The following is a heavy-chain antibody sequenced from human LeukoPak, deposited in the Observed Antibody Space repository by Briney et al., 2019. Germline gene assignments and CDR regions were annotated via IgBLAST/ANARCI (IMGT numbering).Heavy chain of an antibody. CDR2: INCDTGGT. Sequence: ASVKVSRKPSGYFFSDYYLHWVRQAPGQGLEWMGWINCDTGGTNYAQKFQDRVTMTRDTSSSEVYMELSRLTSDDTAVYYCASGSLCLESEARVDIFRHGGGEKQPHTELDYWGQGTLVTVSS. CDR1: GYFFSDYY. J-gene: IGHJ4*02. D-gene: IGHD3-16*01. CDR3: ASGSLCLESEARVDIFRHGGGEKQPHTELDY. V-gene: IGHV1-2*02.